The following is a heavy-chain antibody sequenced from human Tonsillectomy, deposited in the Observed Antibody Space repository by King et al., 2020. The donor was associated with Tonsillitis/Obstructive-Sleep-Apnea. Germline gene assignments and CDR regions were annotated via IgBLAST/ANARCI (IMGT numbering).Heavy chain of an antibody. CDR1: GYTFTSYS. J-gene: IGHJ5*02. CDR3: ARDRGLPARWFDP. CDR2: INAGNGNT. Sequence: QLVQSGAEVKKPGASVKVSCKASGYTFTSYSIHLVRQAPGQRLEWMGWINAGNGNTKYSQKFQGRVIITRDTSASTAYMELSSLRSEDTAVYYCARDRGLPARWFDPWGQGTLVTVSS. V-gene: IGHV1-3*01.